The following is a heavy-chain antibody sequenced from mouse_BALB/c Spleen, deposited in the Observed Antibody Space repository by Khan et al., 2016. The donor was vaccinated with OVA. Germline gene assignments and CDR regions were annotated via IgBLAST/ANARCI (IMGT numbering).Heavy chain of an antibody. J-gene: IGHJ3*01. D-gene: IGHD2-9*01. CDR2: INTNTAES. CDR3: AREGTYYGYDGFAY. Sequence: QIQLVQSGPELKKPGETVKISCKASGYTFTNFGMNWVKQAPGKGLKWMGWINTNTAESTCAEEFKGRFAFSLETSASTAYLQIINLKNEDTSTYFCAREGTYYGYDGFAYWGQGTLVTVSA. CDR1: GYTFTNFG. V-gene: IGHV9-3*02.